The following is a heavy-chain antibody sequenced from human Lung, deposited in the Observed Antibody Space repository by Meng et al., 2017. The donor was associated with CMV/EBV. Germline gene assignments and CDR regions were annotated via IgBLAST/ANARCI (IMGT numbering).Heavy chain of an antibody. J-gene: IGHJ4*02. CDR1: GGSISSSSYY. CDR3: AREEYYYGSGRDY. Sequence: SETLSLTCTVSGGSISSSSYYWGWIRQPPGKGLEWIGSIYYSGSTYYNPSLKSRVTISVGTSKNQFSLKLSSVTAADTAVYYCAREEYYYGSGRDYWGQGTXVTVDS. CDR2: IYYSGST. D-gene: IGHD3-10*01. V-gene: IGHV4-39*07.